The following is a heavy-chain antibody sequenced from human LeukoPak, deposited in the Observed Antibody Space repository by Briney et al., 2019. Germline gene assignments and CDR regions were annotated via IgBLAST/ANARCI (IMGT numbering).Heavy chain of an antibody. J-gene: IGHJ4*02. V-gene: IGHV3-15*01. Sequence: GGSLRLSCAASGFTFNNAWMSWVRQAPGKGLEWVGRITSQTDGGTTDNAAPVKGRFSISRDDSKNTLYLQMNSLKTEDTAVYYCSTGVPVADFDYWGQGTLVIVSS. CDR3: STGVPVADFDY. D-gene: IGHD2-2*01. CDR1: GFTFNNAW. CDR2: ITSQTDGGTT.